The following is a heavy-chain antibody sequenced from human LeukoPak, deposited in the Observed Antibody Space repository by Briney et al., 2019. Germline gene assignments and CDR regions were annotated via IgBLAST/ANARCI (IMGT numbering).Heavy chain of an antibody. CDR2: ITGGGSDK. CDR3: AKGSASSRPYYFDY. Sequence: PGESLRLSCGASGFTLSSYAMTWVRPAPGKGPEGVSGITGGGSDKYHADSVKGRFTSSRDNSKNTLYLQMNSLRAEDTALYYCAKGSASSRPYYFDYWGQGILVTVSS. D-gene: IGHD6-13*01. V-gene: IGHV3-23*01. J-gene: IGHJ4*02. CDR1: GFTLSSYA.